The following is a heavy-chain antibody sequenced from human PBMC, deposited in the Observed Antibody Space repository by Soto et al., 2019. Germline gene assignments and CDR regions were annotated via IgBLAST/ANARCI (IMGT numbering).Heavy chain of an antibody. V-gene: IGHV3-21*01. CDR3: ARDWYFSEIYCSGGSCPFEAFDI. D-gene: IGHD2-15*01. CDR1: GFTFSSYS. CDR2: ISSSSSYI. J-gene: IGHJ3*02. Sequence: EVQLVESGGGLVKPGGSLRLSCAASGFTFSSYSMNWVRQAPGKGLEWVSSISSSSSYIYYADSVKGRFTISRDNAKNSLYLQMNSLRAEDTAVYYCARDWYFSEIYCSGGSCPFEAFDIWGQGTMVTVSS.